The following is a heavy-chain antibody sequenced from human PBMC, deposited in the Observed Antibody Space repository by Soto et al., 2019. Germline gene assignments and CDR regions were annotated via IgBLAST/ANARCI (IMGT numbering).Heavy chain of an antibody. CDR3: ASDTDNSNCPNFDY. V-gene: IGHV1-69*02. CDR1: GGTFSIYT. D-gene: IGHD6-13*01. CDR2: VIPIFDVT. Sequence: QVQLVQSGSEVKKPGSSVKVSCKASGGTFSIYTISWVRQAPGQGLEWMGRVIPIFDVTSYAQRFPGRVTITADKSTTPPYMELSSLTSEDTAVYYCASDTDNSNCPNFDYWGQGTLVTVSS. J-gene: IGHJ4*02.